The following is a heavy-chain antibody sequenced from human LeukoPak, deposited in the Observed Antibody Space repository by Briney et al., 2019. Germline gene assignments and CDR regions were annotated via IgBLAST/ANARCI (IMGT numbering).Heavy chain of an antibody. CDR2: IYHSGST. V-gene: IGHV4-30-2*01. Sequence: PSETLSLTCAVSGGSISSGGYSWSWIRQPPGKGLEWIGYIYHSGSTYYNPSLKSRVTISVDRSKNQFSLKLSSVTAADTAVYYCARGLGYSGYDSNAFDIWGQGTMVTVSS. J-gene: IGHJ3*02. CDR3: ARGLGYSGYDSNAFDI. D-gene: IGHD5-12*01. CDR1: GGSISSGGYS.